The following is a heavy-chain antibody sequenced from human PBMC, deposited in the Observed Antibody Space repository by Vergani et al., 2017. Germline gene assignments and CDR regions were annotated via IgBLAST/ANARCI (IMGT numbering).Heavy chain of an antibody. J-gene: IGHJ6*02. Sequence: EVQLVESGGGLVQPGGSLRLSCAASGFTFSSYAMHWVRQAPGKGLEYVSAISSNGGSKYYANSVKGRFTLSRDNSKNTLYLQMGSLRAKEMAVYYCARAHLANRGVTYYGMDVWGQGTTVTVSS. CDR2: ISSNGGSK. V-gene: IGHV3-64*01. CDR1: GFTFSSYA. D-gene: IGHD3-10*01. CDR3: ARAHLANRGVTYYGMDV.